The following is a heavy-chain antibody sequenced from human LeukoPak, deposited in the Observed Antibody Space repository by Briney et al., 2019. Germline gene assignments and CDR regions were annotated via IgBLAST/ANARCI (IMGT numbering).Heavy chain of an antibody. D-gene: IGHD3-22*01. CDR1: GYTLTELS. CDR2: FDPEDGET. V-gene: IGHV1-24*01. CDR3: ARASSSGYFYYYYYGMGV. J-gene: IGHJ6*02. Sequence: ASVKVSCKVSGYTLTELSMHWVRQAPGKGLEWMGGFDPEDGETIYAQKFQGRVTMTEDTSTDTAYMELSSLRSEDTAVYYCARASSSGYFYYYYYGMGVWGQGTTVTVSS.